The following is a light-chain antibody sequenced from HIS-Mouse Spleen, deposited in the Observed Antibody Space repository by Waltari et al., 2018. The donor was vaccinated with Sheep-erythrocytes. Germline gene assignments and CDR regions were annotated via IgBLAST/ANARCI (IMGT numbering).Light chain of an antibody. Sequence: LTQPPSVSVSPGQTASITCSGDKLGDKYACWYQQHPGKAPKLMIYEGSKRPSGVSNRFSGSKSGNTASLTISGLQAEDEADYYCCSYAGSSTVVFGGGTKLTVL. CDR1: DKLGDKY. CDR2: EGS. V-gene: IGLV2-23*01. CDR3: CSYAGSSTVV. J-gene: IGLJ2*01.